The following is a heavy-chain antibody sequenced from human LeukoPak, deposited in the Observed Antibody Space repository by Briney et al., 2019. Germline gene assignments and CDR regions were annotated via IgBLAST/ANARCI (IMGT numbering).Heavy chain of an antibody. CDR2: ISSSGTTI. D-gene: IGHD1-7*01. J-gene: IGHJ4*02. V-gene: IGHV3-11*01. Sequence: GGPLRLSCAASGFTFSDYYMSWIRQAPGKGLEWVSYISSSGTTIYYADSMKGRFTISRDNAKKSLYLQMSGLRADDTAVYYCARGNYIADYWGQGTLVTVSS. CDR3: ARGNYIADY. CDR1: GFTFSDYY.